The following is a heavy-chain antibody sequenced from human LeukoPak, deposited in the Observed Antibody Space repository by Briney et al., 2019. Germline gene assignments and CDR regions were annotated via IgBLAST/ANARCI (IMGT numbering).Heavy chain of an antibody. CDR2: IYYSGST. Sequence: SETLSLTCTVSGGSISSGGYYWSWIRQPPGKGLEWIGYIYYSGSTNYHPSLKSRVTISVDTSKNQFSLKLSSVTAADTAVYHCARVGRYSTTCFFDYWGQGTLVTVSS. V-gene: IGHV4-61*08. CDR1: GGSISSGGYY. CDR3: ARVGRYSTTCFFDY. J-gene: IGHJ4*02. D-gene: IGHD6-13*01.